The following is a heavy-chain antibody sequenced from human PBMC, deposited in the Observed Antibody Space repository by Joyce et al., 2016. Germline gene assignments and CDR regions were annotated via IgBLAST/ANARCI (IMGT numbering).Heavy chain of an antibody. V-gene: IGHV7-4-1*02. D-gene: IGHD3-3*01. J-gene: IGHJ4*02. Sequence: QVQLVQSGSELKKPGDSVKLSCKASGYTCTTYGMSWVLQTPGQGLERMGWINTNTGKPTKAQCFTGRFVFSLDTSVRTAYLQISSLKADDSAVYYCARGVGMIISFDYWGQGTLVTVSS. CDR1: GYTCTTYG. CDR2: INTNTGKP. CDR3: ARGVGMIISFDY.